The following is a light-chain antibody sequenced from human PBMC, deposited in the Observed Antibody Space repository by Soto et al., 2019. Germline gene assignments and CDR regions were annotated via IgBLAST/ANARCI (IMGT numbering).Light chain of an antibody. Sequence: DIQMTQSPSSLSASVEDRVIITCRASQSISNHLNWYQQKPGKAPKLLIFAASSLQSGVPSRFSGSRSGPDFTLTISSLQPEDFATYYCLLDFRYFWAFGQGTKVDIK. V-gene: IGKV1-39*02. CDR2: AAS. J-gene: IGKJ1*01. CDR1: QSISNH. CDR3: LLDFRYFWA.